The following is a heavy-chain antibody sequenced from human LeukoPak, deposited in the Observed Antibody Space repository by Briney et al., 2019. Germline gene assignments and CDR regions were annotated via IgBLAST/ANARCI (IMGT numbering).Heavy chain of an antibody. CDR3: ASLEIVVMVAVPFGSNWFDP. Sequence: GGSLRLSCAASGFTLSSYAMHWVRQAPHKGLEWVAVISYDGSNKYYADSVKGRFTISRDNSKNTLYLQMNSLRAEDTAVYYCASLEIVVMVAVPFGSNWFDPWGQGTLVTVSS. D-gene: IGHD2-15*01. J-gene: IGHJ5*02. V-gene: IGHV3-30-3*01. CDR2: ISYDGSNK. CDR1: GFTLSSYA.